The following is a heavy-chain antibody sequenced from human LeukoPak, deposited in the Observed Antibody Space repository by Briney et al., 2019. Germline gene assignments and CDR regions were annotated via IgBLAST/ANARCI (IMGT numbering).Heavy chain of an antibody. CDR1: GFTFSSYS. V-gene: IGHV3-48*02. Sequence: PRGSLRLSCAASGFTFSSYSMNWVRQAPGKGLEWVSYISGSSSNIYYADSVKGRFTISRDNAKNSLYLQMNSLRDEDTAVYYCARVGDSSGWPFDYWGQGTLVTVSS. CDR2: ISGSSSNI. J-gene: IGHJ4*02. D-gene: IGHD3-22*01. CDR3: ARVGDSSGWPFDY.